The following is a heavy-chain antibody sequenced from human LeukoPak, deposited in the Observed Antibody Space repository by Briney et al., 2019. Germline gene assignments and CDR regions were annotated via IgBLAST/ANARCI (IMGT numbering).Heavy chain of an antibody. J-gene: IGHJ4*02. D-gene: IGHD5-18*01. V-gene: IGHV6-1*01. CDR1: MDRLSINNAA. Sequence: SQTLSLICAICMDRLSINNAAWHWIRQSPSRGLDWQGRTYDRSKWYNDYAVSVKRRITINPDTSKNQFSLQLNSVAPEDTAVYYCARETDSTAMALGYWGQGTLVTVSS. CDR2: TYDRSKWYN. CDR3: ARETDSTAMALGY.